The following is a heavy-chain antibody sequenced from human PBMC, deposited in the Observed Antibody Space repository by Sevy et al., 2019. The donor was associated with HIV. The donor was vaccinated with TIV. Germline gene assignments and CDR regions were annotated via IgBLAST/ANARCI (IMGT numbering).Heavy chain of an antibody. D-gene: IGHD5-12*01. J-gene: IGHJ6*02. CDR3: ARDRGNIVATFDYYYGMDV. V-gene: IGHV4-59*01. CDR2: IYYSGST. CDR1: GGSISSYY. Sequence: SETLSLTCTVSGGSISSYYWSWIRQPPGKGLEWIGDIYYSGSTNYNPSLKSRVTISVDTSKNQFSLKLSSVTAADTAVYYCARDRGNIVATFDYYYGMDVWGQGTTVTVSS.